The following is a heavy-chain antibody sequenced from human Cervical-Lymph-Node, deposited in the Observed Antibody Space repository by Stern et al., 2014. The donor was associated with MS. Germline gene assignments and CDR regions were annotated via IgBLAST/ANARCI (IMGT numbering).Heavy chain of an antibody. J-gene: IGHJ6*02. Sequence: VQLVESGGGVVQPGRSLRLSCAASGFTFSSYGMHWVRQAPGKGLEWVAVLWYDGSNKYYADSVKVRFTISRDNSKNTLYLQMNSLRAEDTAVYYCARSSSPSPYYYYGMDVWGQGTTVTVSS. D-gene: IGHD6-13*01. V-gene: IGHV3-33*01. CDR3: ARSSSPSPYYYYGMDV. CDR1: GFTFSSYG. CDR2: LWYDGSNK.